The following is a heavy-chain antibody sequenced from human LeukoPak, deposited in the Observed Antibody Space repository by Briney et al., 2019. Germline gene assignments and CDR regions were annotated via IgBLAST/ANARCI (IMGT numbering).Heavy chain of an antibody. CDR2: TYYSGGT. Sequence: SETLSLTCTVSGDSISSYYWSRIRQPPGKGLEWIGYTYYSGGTNYNPSLKSRVTILVDTSKNQFSLKLSSVTAADTAVYYCARHPGIAAAGDYWGQGTLVTVSS. J-gene: IGHJ4*02. CDR3: ARHPGIAAAGDY. V-gene: IGHV4-59*08. CDR1: GDSISSYY. D-gene: IGHD6-13*01.